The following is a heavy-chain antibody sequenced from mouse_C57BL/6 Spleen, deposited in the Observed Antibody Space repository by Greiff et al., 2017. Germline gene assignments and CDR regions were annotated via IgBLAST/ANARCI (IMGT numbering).Heavy chain of an antibody. CDR3: ARGNYGSSYDAMDY. D-gene: IGHD1-1*01. Sequence: QVQLQQPGAELVKPGASVKMSCKASGYTFTSYWITWVKQRPGQGLEWIGDIYPGSGSTNYNEKFKSKATLTVDTSSSTAYMQLSSLTSEDSAVYYCARGNYGSSYDAMDYWGQGTPVTVSS. V-gene: IGHV1-55*01. J-gene: IGHJ4*01. CDR1: GYTFTSYW. CDR2: IYPGSGST.